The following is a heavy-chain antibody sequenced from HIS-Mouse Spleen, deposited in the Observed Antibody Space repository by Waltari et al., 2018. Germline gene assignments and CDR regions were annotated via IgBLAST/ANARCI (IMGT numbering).Heavy chain of an antibody. V-gene: IGHV4-31*03. CDR3: ARSRYYDFWSGYSDNWFDP. J-gene: IGHJ5*02. CDR2: IYYSGST. Sequence: QVQLQESGPGLVKPSQTLSLTCTVAGGSTRSGGDYWSWIVYYSVNGMEWIGYIYYSGSTYYNPSLKSRVTISVDTSKNQFSLKLSSVTAADTAVYYCARSRYYDFWSGYSDNWFDPWGQGTLVTVSS. D-gene: IGHD3-3*01. CDR1: GGSTRSGGDY.